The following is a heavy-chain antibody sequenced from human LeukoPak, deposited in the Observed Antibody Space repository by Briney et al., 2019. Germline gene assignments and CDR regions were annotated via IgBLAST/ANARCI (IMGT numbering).Heavy chain of an antibody. V-gene: IGHV1-18*01. CDR3: ARDLRFLEWARFDY. CDR2: ISANNGNT. J-gene: IGHJ4*02. CDR1: GYTFTSYG. Sequence: ASVKVSCKASGYTFTSYGISWVRQAPGQGLEWMGWISANNGNTNYAQKLQGRVTMSTDTSTSTAYMELRSLRSDDTAVYYCARDLRFLEWARFDYWGQGTLVTVSS. D-gene: IGHD3-3*01.